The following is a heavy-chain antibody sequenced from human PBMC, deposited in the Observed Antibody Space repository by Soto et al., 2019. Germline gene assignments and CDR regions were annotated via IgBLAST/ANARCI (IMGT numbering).Heavy chain of an antibody. CDR3: AGYDYGKNWGAFHI. Sequence: PGGSLRLSCAASGFTLGSYWMSWVRQAPGKGLEWVSSISQDGSRIIYGDSVKGRFIISRDNAKNSLFLQMNSLRAEDTAVYYCAGYDYGKNWGAFHIWGQGTMVTVSS. CDR2: ISQDGSRI. V-gene: IGHV3-7*02. D-gene: IGHD4-17*01. J-gene: IGHJ3*02. CDR1: GFTLGSYW.